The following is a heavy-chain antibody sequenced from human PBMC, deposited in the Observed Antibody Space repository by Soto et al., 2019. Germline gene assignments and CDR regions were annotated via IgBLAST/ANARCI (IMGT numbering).Heavy chain of an antibody. D-gene: IGHD2-2*01. CDR3: AHAYGGTSWPNDAFDV. CDR2: LYWDDDQ. V-gene: IGHV2-5*02. Sequence: QITLKESGPTLVKPTQTLTLTCTFSGFSLSTDGACVGWIRQPPGKALEWLALLYWDDDQRYSPSLKTRLTIAKDTSKHHVVLTMTNMGPVDTAIYYCAHAYGGTSWPNDAFDVWGQGTVVTVSS. J-gene: IGHJ3*01. CDR1: GFSLSTDGAC.